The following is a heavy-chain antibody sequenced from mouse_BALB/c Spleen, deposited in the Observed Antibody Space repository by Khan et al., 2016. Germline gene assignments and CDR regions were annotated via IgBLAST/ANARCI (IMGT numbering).Heavy chain of an antibody. CDR1: GYAFTNYL. J-gene: IGHJ4*01. V-gene: IGHV1-54*01. Sequence: QVRLQQSGAELVRPGTSVKVSCKASGYAFTNYLIEWIKQRPGQGLEWIGVINPGTGDTNYNEKFMDKTQLTADKSSTTAYMQLSSLTSDDSAVYFCARAGTEYAMDYWGQGTSVTVSS. CDR2: INPGTGDT. CDR3: ARAGTEYAMDY. D-gene: IGHD4-1*01.